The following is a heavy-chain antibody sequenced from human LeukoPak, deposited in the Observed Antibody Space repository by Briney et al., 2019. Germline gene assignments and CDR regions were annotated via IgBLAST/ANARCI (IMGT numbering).Heavy chain of an antibody. Sequence: PGGSLTLSCAASGLTFSYHWMTSVRQAPGKGLEWVANIKKDAAVKNYVDSVKGRFTISRDKAKNSRYQQMNSLRADDTAVYYSAKDSYSKGDFWGQGVLVTVSS. V-gene: IGHV3-7*01. CDR2: IKKDAAVK. J-gene: IGHJ4*02. CDR3: AKDSYSKGDF. D-gene: IGHD6-13*01. CDR1: GLTFSYHW.